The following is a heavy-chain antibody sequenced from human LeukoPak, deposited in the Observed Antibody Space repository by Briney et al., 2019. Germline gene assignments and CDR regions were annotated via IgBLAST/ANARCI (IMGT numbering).Heavy chain of an antibody. CDR3: ARIAGTAPGSWFDP. CDR1: GYTFTSYG. Sequence: ASVKVSCKASGYTFTSYGISWVRQAPGQGLEWMGWISAYNGNTNYAQKLQGRVTMTTDTSTSTAYMELRGLRSDDTAVYYCARIAGTAPGSWFDPWGQGTLVTVSS. CDR2: ISAYNGNT. V-gene: IGHV1-18*01. D-gene: IGHD1-20*01. J-gene: IGHJ5*02.